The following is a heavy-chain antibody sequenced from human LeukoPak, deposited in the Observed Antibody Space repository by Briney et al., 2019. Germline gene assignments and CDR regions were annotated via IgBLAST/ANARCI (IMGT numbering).Heavy chain of an antibody. CDR3: ARDYGGYDYVWGSYRRDY. CDR2: ISAYNGNT. V-gene: IGHV1-18*01. CDR1: GYTFTSYG. J-gene: IGHJ4*02. Sequence: ASVKVSCKASGYTFTSYGISWVRQVPGQGLEWMGWISAYNGNTNYAQKLQGRVTMTTDTSTSTAYMELRSLRSDDTAVYYCARDYGGYDYVWGSYRRDYWGQGTLVTVSS. D-gene: IGHD3-16*02.